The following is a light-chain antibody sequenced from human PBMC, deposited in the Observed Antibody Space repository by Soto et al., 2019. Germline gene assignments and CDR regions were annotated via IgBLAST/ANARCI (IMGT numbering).Light chain of an antibody. CDR2: GAS. V-gene: IGKV3-20*01. CDR1: QSVSSSY. J-gene: IGKJ3*01. CDR3: QQYDSSHGFT. Sequence: EIVLTQSPGTLSLSPGERATLSCRARQSVSSSYLAWHQQKPGQAPRLLIYGASSRATGIPDRFSGSGSGTDFTLTISRLEPEDFAVYYCQQYDSSHGFTLGPGTQVDIK.